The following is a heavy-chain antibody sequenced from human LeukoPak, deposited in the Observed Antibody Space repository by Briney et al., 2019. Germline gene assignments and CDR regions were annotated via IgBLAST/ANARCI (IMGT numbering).Heavy chain of an antibody. CDR3: ARERSGATTPLDY. CDR2: IIPIFGTA. D-gene: IGHD1-26*01. Sequence: GASVKVSCKASGGTFSSYAISWVRQAPGQGLEWMGGIIPIFGTANYAQKFQGRVTITADESTSTAYMELSSLRSEDTAVYYCARERSGATTPLDYWGQGTLVTVSS. V-gene: IGHV1-69*13. CDR1: GGTFSSYA. J-gene: IGHJ4*02.